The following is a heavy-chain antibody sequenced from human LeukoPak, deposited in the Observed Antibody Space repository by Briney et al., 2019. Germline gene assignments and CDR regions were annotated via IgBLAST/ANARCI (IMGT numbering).Heavy chain of an antibody. Sequence: RTGGSLRLSCAASGFTFSSYSMNWVRQAPGKGLEWVSSISSSSSYIYYADSVKGRFTISRDNAKNSLYLQMNSLRAEDTAVYYCARERFREYSSLPFDYWGQGTLVTVSS. CDR3: ARERFREYSSLPFDY. CDR1: GFTFSSYS. J-gene: IGHJ4*02. CDR2: ISSSSSYI. D-gene: IGHD6-6*01. V-gene: IGHV3-21*01.